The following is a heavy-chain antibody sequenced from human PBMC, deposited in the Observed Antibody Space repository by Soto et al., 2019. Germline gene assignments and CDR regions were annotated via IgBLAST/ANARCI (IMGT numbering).Heavy chain of an antibody. J-gene: IGHJ4*02. CDR3: ARGWGFTDY. D-gene: IGHD7-27*01. CDR1: GFSLSHYW. Sequence: EVQLVESGGGLIQPGGALRLTCTASGFSLSHYWMHWIRQAPGKGLVWVSRINLDGSSTDYAPSVKGRFTISRDNAKNTLYLQMNSLAADDTAVYYCARGWGFTDYWCRGTLVTVSS. CDR2: INLDGSST. V-gene: IGHV3-74*01.